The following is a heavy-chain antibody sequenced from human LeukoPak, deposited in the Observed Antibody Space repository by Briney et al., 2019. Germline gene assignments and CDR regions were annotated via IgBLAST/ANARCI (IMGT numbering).Heavy chain of an antibody. D-gene: IGHD3-22*01. V-gene: IGHV4-39*01. CDR3: ARNYDSSGYYYLDSFDI. Sequence: ETLSLTCTVSGGSISSNSYYWGWIRQPPGKGLEWIGSIYYSGSTHYNPSLKSRVTISVDTSKNQFSLKLNSVTPEDTAVYYCARNYDSSGYYYLDSFDIWGQGTMVTVSS. J-gene: IGHJ3*02. CDR1: GGSISSNSYY. CDR2: IYYSGST.